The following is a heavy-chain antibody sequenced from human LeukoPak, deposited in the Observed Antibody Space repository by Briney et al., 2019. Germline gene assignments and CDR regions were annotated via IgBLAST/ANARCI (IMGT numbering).Heavy chain of an antibody. CDR3: AREIGGSGSYYTFTEHNDC. CDR2: ISSSSSYI. Sequence: GGSLRLSCAASGFTFSSYSMNWVRQAPGKGLEWVSSISSSSSYIYYADSVKGRFTISRDNAKNSLYLQMNSLRAEDTAVYYCAREIGGSGSYYTFTEHNDCWGQGTLVTVSS. D-gene: IGHD3-10*01. J-gene: IGHJ4*02. CDR1: GFTFSSYS. V-gene: IGHV3-21*01.